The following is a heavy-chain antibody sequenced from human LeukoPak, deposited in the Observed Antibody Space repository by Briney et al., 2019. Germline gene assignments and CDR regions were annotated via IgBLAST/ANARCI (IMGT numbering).Heavy chain of an antibody. D-gene: IGHD3-3*01. V-gene: IGHV4-61*02. J-gene: IGHJ5*02. CDR1: GGSISSGSYY. CDR2: IYTSGST. CDR3: AREGQSYDFWSGYYGWDWFDP. Sequence: SQTLSLTCTVSGGSISSGSYYWSWIRQPAGKGLEWIGRIYTSGSTNYNPSLKSRVTISVDTSKNQFSLKLSSVTAADTAVYYCAREGQSYDFWSGYYGWDWFDPWGQGTLVTVSS.